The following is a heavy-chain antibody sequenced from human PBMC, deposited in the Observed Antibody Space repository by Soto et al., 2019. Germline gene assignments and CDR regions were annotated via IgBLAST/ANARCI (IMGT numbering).Heavy chain of an antibody. Sequence: LETLSLTCTVSGGSMSSYYWTWIRQPAGKGLEWIGRVYSSGGTHYNPSLKSRVTISLDTSKNQFSLRLPSVTDADTAVYYCARGQRFSDWFDPWGQGTLVTVSS. V-gene: IGHV4-4*07. D-gene: IGHD3-3*01. CDR1: GGSMSSYY. CDR2: VYSSGGT. CDR3: ARGQRFSDWFDP. J-gene: IGHJ5*02.